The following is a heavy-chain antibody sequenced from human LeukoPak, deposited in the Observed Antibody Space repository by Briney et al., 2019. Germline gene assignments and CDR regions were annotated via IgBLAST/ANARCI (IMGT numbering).Heavy chain of an antibody. CDR1: GGTFSSYA. V-gene: IGHV1-69*13. CDR2: IIPIFGTA. J-gene: IGHJ4*02. D-gene: IGHD3-10*01. Sequence: ASVKDSCKASGGTFSSYAISWVRQAPGQGLEWMGGIIPIFGTANYAQKFQGRVTITADESTSTAYMELSSLRSEDTAVYYCARERFDGVGSGPAYQLLWFGGKFDYWGQGTLVTVSS. CDR3: ARERFDGVGSGPAYQLLWFGGKFDY.